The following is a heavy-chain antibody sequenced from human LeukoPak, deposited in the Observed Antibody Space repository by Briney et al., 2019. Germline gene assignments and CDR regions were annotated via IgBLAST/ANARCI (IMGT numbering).Heavy chain of an antibody. CDR2: ISAYNGNT. D-gene: IGHD2-2*02. Sequence: PLASVKVSCKASGYTFTSYGISWVRQAPGQGLEWMGWISAYNGNTNYAQKLQGRVTMTTDTSTSTAYMELRSLRSDDTAVYYCARDRLVGYCSSTSCYTFDYWGQGTLVTVSS. V-gene: IGHV1-18*01. J-gene: IGHJ4*02. CDR3: ARDRLVGYCSSTSCYTFDY. CDR1: GYTFTSYG.